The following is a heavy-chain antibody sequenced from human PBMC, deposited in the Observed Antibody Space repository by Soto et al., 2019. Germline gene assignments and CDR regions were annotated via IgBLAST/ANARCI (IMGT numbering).Heavy chain of an antibody. CDR1: GYTFTSYA. CDR3: AREGEYYYDSSGYANDAFDI. V-gene: IGHV1-3*01. D-gene: IGHD3-22*01. CDR2: INAGNGNT. J-gene: IGHJ3*02. Sequence: ASVKVSCKASGYTFTSYAMHWVRLAPGQRLEWMGWINAGNGNTKYSQKFQGRVTITRDTSASTAYMELSSLRSEDTAVYYCAREGEYYYDSSGYANDAFDIWGQGTMVTVSS.